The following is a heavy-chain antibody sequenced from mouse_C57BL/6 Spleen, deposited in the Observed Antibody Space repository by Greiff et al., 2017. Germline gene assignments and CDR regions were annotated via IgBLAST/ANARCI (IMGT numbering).Heavy chain of an antibody. V-gene: IGHV5-17*01. CDR2: ISSGSSTI. D-gene: IGHD3-2*02. J-gene: IGHJ2*01. CDR1: GFTFSDYG. Sequence: EVKVVESGGGLVKPGGSLKLSCAASGFTFSDYGMHWVRQAPEKGLEWVAYISSGSSTIYYADTVKGRFTISRDNAKNTLFLRLTSLSSEDTAMYYCASGTAQAPDYWGQGTTLTVSS. CDR3: ASGTAQAPDY.